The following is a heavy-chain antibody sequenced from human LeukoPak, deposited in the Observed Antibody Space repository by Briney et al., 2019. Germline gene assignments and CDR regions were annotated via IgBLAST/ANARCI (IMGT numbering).Heavy chain of an antibody. CDR1: GGSISSYY. CDR3: VRGTAAAGLYFDY. CDR2: IYYTGST. J-gene: IGHJ4*02. D-gene: IGHD6-13*01. Sequence: SETLSLTCTVSGGSISSYYWSWIRQPPGKGLEWIGYIYYTGSTKYNPSLKSRVTISVDTSKNQFSLKLRSVTAADTAVYYFVRGTAAAGLYFDYWGQGTLVTVSS. V-gene: IGHV4-59*01.